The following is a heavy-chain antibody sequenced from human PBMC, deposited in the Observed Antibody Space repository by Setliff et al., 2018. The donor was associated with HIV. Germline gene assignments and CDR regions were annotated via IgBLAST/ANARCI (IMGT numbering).Heavy chain of an antibody. D-gene: IGHD6-19*01. V-gene: IGHV4-34*01. CDR3: ARGRKKTLAVSGTRYFDF. Sequence: SETLSLTCAVYGGSFSGFYWTFIRQSPGKGLEWIGDVTHIGTTTYDPSLKSRSTISVATSKNQFSQKLTSVTAAARCVYYCARGRKKTLAVSGTRYFDFWGQGTLVTVSS. CDR2: VTHIGTT. J-gene: IGHJ4*02. CDR1: GGSFSGFY.